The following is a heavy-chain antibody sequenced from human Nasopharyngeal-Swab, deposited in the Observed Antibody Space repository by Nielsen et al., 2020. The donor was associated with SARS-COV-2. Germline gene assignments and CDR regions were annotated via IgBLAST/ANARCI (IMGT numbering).Heavy chain of an antibody. V-gene: IGHV3-23*01. CDR1: GFTFSSYA. D-gene: IGHD2-2*01. CDR2: ISGSGDST. Sequence: GESLKISCAASGFTFSSYAMSWVRQAPGKGLEWVSAISGSGDSTYYADSVKGRFTISRDNSKNTLYLQMNSLRAEDTAVYYCAKDSDCSSTSCPKGTYYYYYYGMDVWGQGTTVTVSS. CDR3: AKDSDCSSTSCPKGTYYYYYYGMDV. J-gene: IGHJ6*02.